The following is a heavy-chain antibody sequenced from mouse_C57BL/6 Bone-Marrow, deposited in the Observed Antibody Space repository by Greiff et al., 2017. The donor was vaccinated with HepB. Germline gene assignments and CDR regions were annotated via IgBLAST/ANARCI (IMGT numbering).Heavy chain of an antibody. J-gene: IGHJ4*01. Sequence: VQLQQPGAELVKPGASVKMSCKASGYTFTTYPIEWMKQNHGKSLEWIGNFHPYNDDTKYNEKFKGKATLTVEKSSSTVYLELSRLTSDDSAVYYSASGGYGSGYGAMDYWGQGTSVTVSS. CDR2: FHPYNDDT. D-gene: IGHD1-1*01. CDR3: ASGGYGSGYGAMDY. CDR1: GYTFTTYP. V-gene: IGHV1-47*01.